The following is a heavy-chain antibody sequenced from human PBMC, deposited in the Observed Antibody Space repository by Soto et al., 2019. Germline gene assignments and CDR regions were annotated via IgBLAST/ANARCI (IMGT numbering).Heavy chain of an antibody. V-gene: IGHV1-69*12. J-gene: IGHJ6*02. CDR3: ASLLAPDDYYYCCMDV. D-gene: IGHD2-8*02. CDR2: IIPIFGTA. CDR1: GGTFSSYA. Sequence: QVQLVQSGAEVKKPGSSVKVSCKASGGTFSSYAISWVRQAPGQGLEWMGGIIPIFGTANYAQKFQGRVTNTADESTSTAYMELSSLRSEDTAVYYCASLLAPDDYYYCCMDVWGQGTTVTVSS.